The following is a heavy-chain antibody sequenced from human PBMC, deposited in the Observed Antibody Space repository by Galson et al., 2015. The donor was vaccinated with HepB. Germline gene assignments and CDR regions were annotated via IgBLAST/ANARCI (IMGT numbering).Heavy chain of an antibody. CDR1: GFTFSSYA. J-gene: IGHJ3*02. CDR3: ARDQYSSGWYGGAFDI. Sequence: SLRLSCAASGFTFSSYAMHWVRQAPGKGLEWVAVISYDGSNKYYADSVKGRFTISRDNSKNTLYLQMNSLRAEDTAVYYCARDQYSSGWYGGAFDIWGQGTMVTVSS. CDR2: ISYDGSNK. V-gene: IGHV3-30-3*01. D-gene: IGHD6-19*01.